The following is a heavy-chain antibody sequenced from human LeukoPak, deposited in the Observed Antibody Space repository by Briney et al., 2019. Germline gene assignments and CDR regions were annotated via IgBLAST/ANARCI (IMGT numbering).Heavy chain of an antibody. V-gene: IGHV1-18*01. CDR2: ISAYNGNT. CDR3: ARSRSIPAAPLASHRHWFDP. Sequence: ASVKVSCKASGYTFTSYGISWVRQAPGQGLEWMGWISAYNGNTNYAQKLQGRVTMTTDTSTSTAYLELRSLRSDDTAVYYCARSRSIPAAPLASHRHWFDPWGQGTLVTVSS. J-gene: IGHJ5*02. D-gene: IGHD2-2*01. CDR1: GYTFTSYG.